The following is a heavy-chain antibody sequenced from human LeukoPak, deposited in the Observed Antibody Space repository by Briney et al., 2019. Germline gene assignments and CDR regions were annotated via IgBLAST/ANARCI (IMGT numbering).Heavy chain of an antibody. D-gene: IGHD6-19*01. V-gene: IGHV1-18*01. J-gene: IGHJ4*02. CDR2: ISAYNGNT. Sequence: ASVKVSCKASGYTFTSYGISWVRQAPGQGLEWMGWISAYNGNTSYAQKLQGRVTMTTDTSTSTAYMELRSLRSDDTAVYYCARHAGQWLAYYFDYWGQGTLVTVSS. CDR1: GYTFTSYG. CDR3: ARHAGQWLAYYFDY.